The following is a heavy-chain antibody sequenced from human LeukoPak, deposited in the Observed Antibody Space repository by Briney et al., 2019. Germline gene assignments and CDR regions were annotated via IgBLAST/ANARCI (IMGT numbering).Heavy chain of an antibody. CDR2: IYYSGST. J-gene: IGHJ4*02. Sequence: SETLSLTCTVSGGSISSYYSSWIRQPPGKGLEWIGYIYYSGSTNYNPSLKSRVTISVDTSKNQFSLRLSSVTAADTAVYYCARVTGYMIEDYFDDWFQGTLVTVPS. D-gene: IGHD3-22*01. CDR3: ARVTGYMIEDYFDD. CDR1: GGSISSYY. V-gene: IGHV4-59*01.